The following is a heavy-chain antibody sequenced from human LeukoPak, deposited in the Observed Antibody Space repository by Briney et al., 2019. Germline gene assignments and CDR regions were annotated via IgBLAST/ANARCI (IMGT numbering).Heavy chain of an antibody. V-gene: IGHV3-30*03. CDR1: GFTFSDCW. CDR2: ISYDGSNK. CDR3: ARTFVVVPAATTTVRGILDY. Sequence: GGSLRLSCAVSGFTFSDCWMTWVRRAPGEGLEWVALISYDGSNKYYADSVKGRFTISRDNSKNTLYLQMSDLRTEDTAVYYCARTFVVVPAATTTVRGILDYWGQGTLVTVSS. D-gene: IGHD2-2*01. J-gene: IGHJ4*02.